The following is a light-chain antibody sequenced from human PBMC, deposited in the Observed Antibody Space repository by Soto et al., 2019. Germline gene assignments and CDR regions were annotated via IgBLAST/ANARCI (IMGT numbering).Light chain of an antibody. V-gene: IGKV3-11*01. Sequence: EIVLTQSPATLSLSPGERATLSCRASPSVANFVAWYQQKPGQAPRLLIYGAFNRATGIPARFSGSGSGTDFTLTISSLEPEDSAVYYCQQRNIWPPVTFGHGRRLAIK. CDR1: PSVANF. CDR2: GAF. J-gene: IGKJ5*01. CDR3: QQRNIWPPVT.